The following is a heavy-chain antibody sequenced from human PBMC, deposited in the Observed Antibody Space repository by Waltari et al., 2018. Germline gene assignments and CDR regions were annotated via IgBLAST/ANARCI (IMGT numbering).Heavy chain of an antibody. Sequence: QVQLVESGGGVVQPGRSLRLSCAASGFTFSSYAMHWVRQAPGKGRGWGAVISYDGSNKYYADAVKGRFTISRDNSKNTLYLQMNSLRAEDTAVYYCARDSSGYLYYYYYGMDVWGQGTTVTVSS. D-gene: IGHD3-22*01. CDR3: ARDSSGYLYYYYYGMDV. CDR1: GFTFSSYA. J-gene: IGHJ6*02. V-gene: IGHV3-30-3*01. CDR2: ISYDGSNK.